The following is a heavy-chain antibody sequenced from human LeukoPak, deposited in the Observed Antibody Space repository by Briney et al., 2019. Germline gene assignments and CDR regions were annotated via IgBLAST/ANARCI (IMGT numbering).Heavy chain of an antibody. CDR2: IRYDGNNK. CDR1: GFTFSSYG. D-gene: IGHD3-22*01. Sequence: PGGSLRLSCAASGFTFSSYGMHWVRQAPGKGLEWVAFIRYDGNNKYYADSVKGRFTISRDNSKNTLYLQMNSLRAEDTAVYYCAESLNYYYDSSGSSKGGFDIWGQGTMVTVSS. CDR3: AESLNYYYDSSGSSKGGFDI. J-gene: IGHJ3*02. V-gene: IGHV3-30*02.